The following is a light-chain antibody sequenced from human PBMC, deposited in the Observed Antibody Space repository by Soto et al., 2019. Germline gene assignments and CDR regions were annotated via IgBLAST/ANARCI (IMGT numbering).Light chain of an antibody. Sequence: EIVVTQSPGTLSLSPGERATLSCRASQSISTTYLAWYQQRPGQAPRLLIYGTSSRATGIPDRFSGSGSATDFTLTINRLVPEDFALYYCQQYGTSPYTFGQGTKLEIK. V-gene: IGKV3-20*01. CDR1: QSISTTY. CDR2: GTS. CDR3: QQYGTSPYT. J-gene: IGKJ2*01.